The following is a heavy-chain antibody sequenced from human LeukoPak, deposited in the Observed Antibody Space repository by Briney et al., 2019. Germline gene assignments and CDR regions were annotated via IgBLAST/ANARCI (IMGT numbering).Heavy chain of an antibody. D-gene: IGHD4-11*01. V-gene: IGHV3-74*01. CDR2: INIDGSST. CDR3: ARGSAVTANNFDF. Sequence: PGGSLRLSCAASGFTFSNFWMHWVRQVPGKGLVWVSRINIDGSSTYYADSVKGRFTISRDNAKNSLYLQMNSLRAEDTAVYYCARGSAVTANNFDFWGQGTLVTVSS. J-gene: IGHJ4*02. CDR1: GFTFSNFW.